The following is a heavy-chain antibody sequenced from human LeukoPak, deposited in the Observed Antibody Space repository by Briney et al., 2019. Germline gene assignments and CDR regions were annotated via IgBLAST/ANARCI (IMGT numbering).Heavy chain of an antibody. Sequence: GGALRLSCAASGFTFSGYYMSWLRQAPGKGLEGVSYISSSGSTIYYADSVKGRFTISRDNAKNSLYLQLNSLRAEDTAVYYCASLSITMIVVSRPFDYWGQGTLVTVSS. D-gene: IGHD3-22*01. J-gene: IGHJ4*02. CDR2: ISSSGSTI. V-gene: IGHV3-11*04. CDR3: ASLSITMIVVSRPFDY. CDR1: GFTFSGYY.